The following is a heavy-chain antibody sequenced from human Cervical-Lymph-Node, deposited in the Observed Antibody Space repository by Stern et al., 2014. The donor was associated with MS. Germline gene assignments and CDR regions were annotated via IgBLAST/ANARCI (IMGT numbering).Heavy chain of an antibody. CDR3: VSWSDYTDS. V-gene: IGHV1-46*01. D-gene: IGHD3-3*01. J-gene: IGHJ4*02. Sequence: VQLVESGAEVKKPVASVTVSCKASGYTFTHSYMHCVRQAPGQGLQWMRILNPGGLRITSAQNFQGRVTMTRDPYKSTFDMELSSLISEDTAVYYCVSWSDYTDSWGQGTLVTVSS. CDR2: LNPGGLRI. CDR1: GYTFTHSY.